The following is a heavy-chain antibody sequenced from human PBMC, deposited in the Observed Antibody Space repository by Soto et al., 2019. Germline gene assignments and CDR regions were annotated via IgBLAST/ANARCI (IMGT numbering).Heavy chain of an antibody. J-gene: IGHJ4*02. CDR1: GGSFSAYY. V-gene: IGHV4-34*01. Sequence: QVLLQQWGAGLLKPSETLSLTCAVYGGSFSAYYWSWIRQPPGKGLEWIGEINHSGGTSYNPSLKSRVTISVDTSKSQFSLKLTSVTAADRAVYYCARGSVDTVDSSGFCEYWGQGTPVTVSS. CDR3: ARGSVDTVDSSGFCEY. D-gene: IGHD3-22*01. CDR2: INHSGGT.